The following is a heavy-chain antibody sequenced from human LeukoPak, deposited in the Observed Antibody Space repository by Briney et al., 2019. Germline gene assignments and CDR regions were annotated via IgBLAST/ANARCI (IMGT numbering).Heavy chain of an antibody. J-gene: IGHJ4*02. Sequence: PGGSLRLSCAASGFTFSSYGMHWVRQAPGKGLEWVAVISYDGSNKYYADSVKGRFTISRDNSKNTLYLQMNSLRAEDTAVYYCAKGPLYNIAGSYIWGQGTLVTVSS. CDR2: ISYDGSNK. D-gene: IGHD1-26*01. CDR1: GFTFSSYG. V-gene: IGHV3-30*18. CDR3: AKGPLYNIAGSYI.